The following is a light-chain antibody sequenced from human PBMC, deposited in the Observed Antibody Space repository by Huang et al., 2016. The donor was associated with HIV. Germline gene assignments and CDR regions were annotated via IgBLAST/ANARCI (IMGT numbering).Light chain of an antibody. V-gene: IGKV1-39*01. J-gene: IGKJ5*01. CDR2: GAS. CDR1: QSISSL. Sequence: DIQMTQSPSSLSASVGDRVTITCRASQSISSLLNWYQQKPGKAPNLLIYGASSLQSGVPSRFSGSGSGTDFTLTISSLQREDFATYYCQQSYSTPITFGQGTRLEIK. CDR3: QQSYSTPIT.